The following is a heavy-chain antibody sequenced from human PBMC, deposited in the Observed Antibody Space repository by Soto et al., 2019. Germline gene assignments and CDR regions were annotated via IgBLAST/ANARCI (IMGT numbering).Heavy chain of an antibody. CDR1: GYTFTSYA. J-gene: IGHJ4*02. D-gene: IGHD6-19*01. CDR2: INAGNGNT. V-gene: IGHV1-3*01. CDR3: ARAKVLRRYSSGWYAY. Sequence: ASVKVSCKASGYTFTSYAMHWVRQAPGQRLEWMGWINAGNGNTKYSQKFQGRVTITRDTSASTAYMELSSLRSEDTAVYYCARAKVLRRYSSGWYAYWGQGTLVTVS.